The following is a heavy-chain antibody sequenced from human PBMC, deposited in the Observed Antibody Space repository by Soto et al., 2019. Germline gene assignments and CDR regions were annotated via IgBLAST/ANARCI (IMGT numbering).Heavy chain of an antibody. Sequence: PSETLSLTCTVSDGSISSYYWSWIRQPPGKGLEWIGYIYYSGSTNYNPSLKSRVTISVDTSKNQFSLKLSSVTAADTAVYYCARDRSGSYYDAFDIWGQGTMVTVSS. CDR2: IYYSGST. V-gene: IGHV4-59*01. D-gene: IGHD1-26*01. CDR3: ARDRSGSYYDAFDI. J-gene: IGHJ3*02. CDR1: DGSISSYY.